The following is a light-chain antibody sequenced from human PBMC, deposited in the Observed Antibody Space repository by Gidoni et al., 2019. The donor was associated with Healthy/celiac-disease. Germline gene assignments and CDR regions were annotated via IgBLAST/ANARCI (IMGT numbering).Light chain of an antibody. CDR1: QSVSSSY. CDR2: GAS. V-gene: IGKV3-20*01. CDR3: QQYGSSPLYT. J-gene: IGKJ2*01. Sequence: IVLTQSPGTLSLSPGERATLSCRASQSVSSSYLAWYQQKPGQAPRLLIYGASSRATGIPDRVSGSGSGTDFTLTISRLEPEDFAVYYCQQYGSSPLYTFGQGTKLEIK.